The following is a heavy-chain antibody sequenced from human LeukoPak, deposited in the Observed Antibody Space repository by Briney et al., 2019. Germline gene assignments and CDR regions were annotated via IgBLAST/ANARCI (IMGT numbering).Heavy chain of an antibody. CDR3: ARAYGSGSYLYLDY. CDR1: GGSISSTNW. J-gene: IGHJ4*02. D-gene: IGHD3-10*01. Sequence: SGTLSLTCAVSGGSISSTNWWSWVRQPPGQGLAWIGEIYHSGYSNYNASLGSRVTISVDTSKNRFSLKLTSVTAADTAVYYCARAYGSGSYLYLDYWGQGTLVTVSS. CDR2: IYHSGYS. V-gene: IGHV4-4*02.